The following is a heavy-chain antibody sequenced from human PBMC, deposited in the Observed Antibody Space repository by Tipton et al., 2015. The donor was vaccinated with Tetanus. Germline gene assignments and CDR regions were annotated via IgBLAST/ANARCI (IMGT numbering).Heavy chain of an antibody. CDR2: IYYSGST. J-gene: IGHJ6*02. Sequence: TLSLTCTVPGGSVSSGSYYWSWIRQPPGKGLEWIGYIYYSGSTNYNPSLKSRVTISVDTSKNQFSLKLSSVTAADTAVYYCARDRGSGSYLPFHYGMDVWGQGTTVTVSS. CDR1: GGSVSSGSYY. D-gene: IGHD3-10*01. V-gene: IGHV4-61*01. CDR3: ARDRGSGSYLPFHYGMDV.